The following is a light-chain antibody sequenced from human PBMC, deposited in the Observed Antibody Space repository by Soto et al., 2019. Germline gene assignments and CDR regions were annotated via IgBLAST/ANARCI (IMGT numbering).Light chain of an antibody. J-gene: IGKJ1*01. CDR3: QQYGNSLWT. CDR1: QSVSRSY. V-gene: IGKV3-20*01. CDR2: GAS. Sequence: EIVLTQSPGTLSLSPGERATLSCRASQSVSRSYLAWYQQKPGQAPRLLIYGASSRATGIPDRFSGSGSGSDFTLTISRLEPEDFAVYYCQQYGNSLWTFGQGTKVEIK.